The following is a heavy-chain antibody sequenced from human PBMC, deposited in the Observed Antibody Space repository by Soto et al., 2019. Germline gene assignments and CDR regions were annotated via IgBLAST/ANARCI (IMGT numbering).Heavy chain of an antibody. CDR3: ASLGQVARTVGFAP. CDR1: GFIFSSHW. J-gene: IGHJ5*02. CDR2: INGDGSST. Sequence: GGSLRLSCAASGFIFSSHWMHWVRQAPGKGLVWVSHINGDGSSTSYADSVRGRFTISRDNAKNTLYLQMNSLRAEDTAVYYCASLGQVARTVGFAPWGQGTLVTVSS. D-gene: IGHD3-16*01. V-gene: IGHV3-74*01.